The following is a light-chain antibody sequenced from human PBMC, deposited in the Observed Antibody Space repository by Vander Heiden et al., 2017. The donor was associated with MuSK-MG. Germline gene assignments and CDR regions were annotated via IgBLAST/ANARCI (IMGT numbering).Light chain of an antibody. CDR2: KAF. CDR3: QLYNHNSPNT. J-gene: IGKJ1*01. Sequence: DIQMTQSPSTLSASVGDRVIITCRASQNIGTWLAWYQVKPGKAPKLLVYKAFSLQSGVPSTFSGSGSGTEFTLTISSLQPDDFATYYCQLYNHNSPNTFGQGTQV. V-gene: IGKV1-5*03. CDR1: QNIGTW.